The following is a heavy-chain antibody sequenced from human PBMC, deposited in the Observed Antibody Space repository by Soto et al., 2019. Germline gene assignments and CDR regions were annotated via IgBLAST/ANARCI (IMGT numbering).Heavy chain of an antibody. J-gene: IGHJ5*02. CDR3: ARSTYYYSSGSYSGAWLDP. Sequence: QVQLVQSGAEVKKPGASVKVSCKASRYTFTDYYLHWVRQAPGQGLEWMGWINPNSGGTNYAPKLQGRVTMTRDTSISTAYMELSRLTSDDTAVYYCARSTYYYSSGSYSGAWLDPWGQGTLVTVSS. CDR1: RYTFTDYY. V-gene: IGHV1-2*02. D-gene: IGHD3-10*01. CDR2: INPNSGGT.